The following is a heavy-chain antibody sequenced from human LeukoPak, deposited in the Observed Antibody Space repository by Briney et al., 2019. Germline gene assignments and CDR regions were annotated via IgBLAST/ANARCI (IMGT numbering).Heavy chain of an antibody. Sequence: PGGSLRLSCAASGFTFSSYAMTWVSQAPGKGLEWVSGISGSGGDTYNADSVKGRFTISRDNSKNTLYLQMNSLRAEDTAVYYCAKGGGLYDILTSYYYYGMDVWGQGTTVTVSS. J-gene: IGHJ6*02. D-gene: IGHD3-9*01. CDR1: GFTFSSYA. CDR2: ISGSGGDT. CDR3: AKGGGLYDILTSYYYYGMDV. V-gene: IGHV3-23*01.